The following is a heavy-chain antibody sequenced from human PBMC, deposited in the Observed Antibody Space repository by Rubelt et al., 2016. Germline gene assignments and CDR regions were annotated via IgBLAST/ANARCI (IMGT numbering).Heavy chain of an antibody. CDR1: GFSFSSYS. D-gene: IGHD3-3*01. CDR3: ARDGREWSRDY. Sequence: VQLLESGGGLVQPGGSLRLSCAASGFSFSSYSMTWVRQAPGKGLEWVSGISFRGDATYYPDSVKGRFTISRDKTRNSRFLQRNSVGADDTARYDCARDGREWSRDYWGQGTLVTVSS. CDR2: ISFRGDAT. V-gene: IGHV3-23*01. J-gene: IGHJ4*02.